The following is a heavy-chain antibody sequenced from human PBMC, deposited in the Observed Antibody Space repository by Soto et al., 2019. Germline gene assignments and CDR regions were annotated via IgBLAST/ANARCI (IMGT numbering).Heavy chain of an antibody. CDR3: SKSCSGGSCYDAFDI. J-gene: IGHJ3*02. CDR2: ISGSGGST. CDR1: GFTFSSYA. V-gene: IGHV3-23*01. D-gene: IGHD2-15*01. Sequence: PGGSLRLSCAASGFTFSSYAMSWVRQAPGKGLEWVSAISGSGGSTYYADSVKGRFTISRDNSKNTLYLQMNGLRAEDTAAYYCSKSCSGGSCYDAFDIWGQGTMVTVSS.